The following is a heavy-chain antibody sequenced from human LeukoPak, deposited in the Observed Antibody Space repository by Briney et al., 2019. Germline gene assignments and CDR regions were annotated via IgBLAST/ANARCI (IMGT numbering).Heavy chain of an antibody. CDR2: LNIDGSST. J-gene: IGHJ4*02. D-gene: IGHD3-22*01. V-gene: IGHV3-74*01. Sequence: GGSLRLSCAASGFTFSSYWMHWVRQAPGKGLVWVSRLNIDGSSTSYADSVKGRFTISRDNAKDTPYLRMNSLRVEDTAVYYCARTYYDTTGPPGYWGQGTLVTVSS. CDR1: GFTFSSYW. CDR3: ARTYYDTTGPPGY.